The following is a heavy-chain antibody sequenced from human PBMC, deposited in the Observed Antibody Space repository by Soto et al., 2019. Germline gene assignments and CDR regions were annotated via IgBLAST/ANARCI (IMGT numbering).Heavy chain of an antibody. J-gene: IGHJ4*01. D-gene: IGHD1-7*01. CDR2: ITSNGDAI. Sequence: GGSLRLSCVASGFTFEDYDMHWVRQVPGTGLEWVSSITSNGDAINYAASVKGRFTLSRDNARNSMYLEMNSLRVEDTAFYYCAKDIGKQIKLDHWGHGTLVTVSS. CDR1: GFTFEDYD. CDR3: AKDIGKQIKLDH. V-gene: IGHV3-9*01.